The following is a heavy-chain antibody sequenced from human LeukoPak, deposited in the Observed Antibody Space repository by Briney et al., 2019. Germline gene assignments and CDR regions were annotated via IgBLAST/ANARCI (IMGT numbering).Heavy chain of an antibody. J-gene: IGHJ5*02. V-gene: IGHV3-33*06. CDR3: AKGANVAVAGTYWFDP. CDR2: IWYDGSNN. Sequence: GGSLGLSCAASGFTFSSYAMHWVRQAPGKGLEWVAVIWYDGSNNYYADSVKGRFTISRDNSKNTLYLQMNSLRAEDTAVYYCAKGANVAVAGTYWFDPWGQGTLVTVSS. CDR1: GFTFSSYA. D-gene: IGHD6-19*01.